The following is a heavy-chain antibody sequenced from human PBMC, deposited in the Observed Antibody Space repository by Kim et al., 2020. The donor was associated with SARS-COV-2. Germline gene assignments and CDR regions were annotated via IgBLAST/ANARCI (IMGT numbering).Heavy chain of an antibody. CDR3: ARDRHDFWSGTYYYYYGMDV. CDR2: IYYSGST. D-gene: IGHD3-3*01. V-gene: IGHV4-31*03. CDR1: GGSISSGGYY. Sequence: SETLSLTCTVSGGSISSGGYYWSWIRQHPGKGLEWIGYIYYSGSTYYNPSLKSRVTISVDTSKNQFSLKLSSVTAADTAVYYCARDRHDFWSGTYYYYYGMDVWGQGTTVTVSS. J-gene: IGHJ6*02.